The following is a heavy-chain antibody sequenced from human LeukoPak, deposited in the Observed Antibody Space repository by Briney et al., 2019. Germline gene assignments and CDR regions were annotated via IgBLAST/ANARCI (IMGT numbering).Heavy chain of an antibody. CDR2: IYHSGST. D-gene: IGHD4-17*01. CDR3: ARLQTGTYGDYDDY. Sequence: GSLRLSCAASGFTFSSYAMSWVRQPPGKGLEWIGEIYHSGSTNYNPSLKSRVTISVDKSKNQFSLKLSSVTAADTAVYYCARLQTGTYGDYDDYRGQGTLVTVSS. J-gene: IGHJ4*02. V-gene: IGHV4-4*02. CDR1: GFTFSSYAM.